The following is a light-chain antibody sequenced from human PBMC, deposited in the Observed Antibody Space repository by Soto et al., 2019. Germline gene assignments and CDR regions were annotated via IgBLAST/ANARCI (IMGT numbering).Light chain of an antibody. CDR1: SSDVGGYNY. Sequence: QSALTQPASVSGSPGQSITISCTGTSSDVGGYNYVSWYQQHPGKAPKLMIYEVSNRPSGVSNRFSGSKSGNTASLTISGLQAEGEADYYSSSYTSSSPVVFGGGTQLTVL. J-gene: IGLJ2*01. V-gene: IGLV2-14*01. CDR3: SSYTSSSPVV. CDR2: EVS.